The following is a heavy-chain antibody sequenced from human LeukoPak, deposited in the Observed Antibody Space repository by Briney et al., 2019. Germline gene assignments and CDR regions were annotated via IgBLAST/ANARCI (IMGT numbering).Heavy chain of an antibody. CDR2: FSASGANT. Sequence: GGSLRLSCAASGFTFSNYAMSWVHQAPRKGPEWLSTFSASGANTYYADSVRGRFTISRDNSKDTLYLQMDGLRAEDTAFYYCARSPLSTLKSFDSWGQGTLVSVSS. CDR3: ARSPLSTLKSFDS. CDR1: GFTFSNYA. D-gene: IGHD3-16*01. V-gene: IGHV3-23*01. J-gene: IGHJ4*02.